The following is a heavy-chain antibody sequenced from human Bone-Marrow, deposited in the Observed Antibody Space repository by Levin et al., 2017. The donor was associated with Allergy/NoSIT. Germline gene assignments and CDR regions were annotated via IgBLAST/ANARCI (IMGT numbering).Heavy chain of an antibody. CDR1: GYTFTAYF. CDR2: INPSGGST. CDR3: ATEVSEY. V-gene: IGHV1-46*04. J-gene: IGHJ4*02. Sequence: GASVKVSCKASGYTFTAYFLHWVRQAPGQGLEWVGTINPSGGSTTYAQKLQGRVSLTRDTSTSTVYMELNSLISEDTAVYYCATEVSEYWGTGTLVTVSP.